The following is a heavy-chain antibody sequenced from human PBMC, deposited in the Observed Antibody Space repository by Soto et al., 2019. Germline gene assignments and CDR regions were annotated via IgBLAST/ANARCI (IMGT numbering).Heavy chain of an antibody. J-gene: IGHJ6*02. D-gene: IGHD6-13*01. CDR3: ARGGAAGGAYHHYGMDV. V-gene: IGHV4-39*01. Sequence: EDRPHRCTVPGGSLSSSGNYCAGICLHPERGLEWIGTILYSGTTYYNPSLRGRVTLSVDTSKSQFSLKLSSVTAADTAVYYCARGGAAGGAYHHYGMDVRGQGTTVTVSS. CDR2: ILYSGTT. CDR1: GGSLSSSGNY.